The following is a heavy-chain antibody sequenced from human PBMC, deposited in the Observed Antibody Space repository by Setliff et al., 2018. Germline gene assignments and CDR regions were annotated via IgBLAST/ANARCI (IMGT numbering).Heavy chain of an antibody. J-gene: IGHJ4*02. D-gene: IGHD2-2*01. V-gene: IGHV3-7*03. CDR1: GFTFSSYW. CDR3: ATPALSSIDY. CDR2: IKKQDGSEK. Sequence: GGSLRLSCAASGFTFSSYWMSWVRQAPGKGLEWVANIKKQDGSEKYHADSVKGRFTISRDNAKNSVYLHMDSLRPEDTAVYYCATPALSSIDYWGQGTLVTVSS.